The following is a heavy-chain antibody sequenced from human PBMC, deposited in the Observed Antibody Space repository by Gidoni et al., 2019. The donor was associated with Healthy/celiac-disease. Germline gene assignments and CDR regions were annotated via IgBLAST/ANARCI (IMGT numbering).Heavy chain of an antibody. CDR3: AKDLVGDGDYVNAFDI. Sequence: EVQLVESGGGLVQPGRYLRLSCAASGFTFADYAMHWVRQAPGKGLEVVSGSSWNSGSIGYADSVKGRFTISRDNAKNSLYLQMNSLRAEDTALYYCAKDLVGDGDYVNAFDIWGQGTMVTVSS. CDR2: SSWNSGSI. J-gene: IGHJ3*02. V-gene: IGHV3-9*01. D-gene: IGHD4-17*01. CDR1: GFTFADYA.